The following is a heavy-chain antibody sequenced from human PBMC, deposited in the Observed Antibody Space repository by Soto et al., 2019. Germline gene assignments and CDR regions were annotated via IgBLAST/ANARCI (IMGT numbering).Heavy chain of an antibody. CDR2: ISYDGSNK. CDR1: GFTFSSYA. Sequence: LRLSCAASGFTFSSYAMHWVRQAPGKGLEWVAVISYDGSNKYYADSVKGRFTISRDNSKNTLYLQMNSLRAEDTAVYYCASLSYYGSGSYYNVHDAFDIWGQGTMVTVSS. CDR3: ASLSYYGSGSYYNVHDAFDI. D-gene: IGHD3-10*01. J-gene: IGHJ3*02. V-gene: IGHV3-30-3*01.